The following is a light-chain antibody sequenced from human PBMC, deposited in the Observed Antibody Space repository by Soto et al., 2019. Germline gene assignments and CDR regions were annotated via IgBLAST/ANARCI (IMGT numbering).Light chain of an antibody. CDR1: QGIRND. Sequence: AIKMTQSPSSLSASVGDRVTITCRASQGIRNDLGWFQQKPGKAPKLLIYAASSLQSGVPSRFSGSGSGTDFTLTISSLQPEDFATYYCLQDYNYPRTFGQGTKVEIK. V-gene: IGKV1-6*01. J-gene: IGKJ1*01. CDR2: AAS. CDR3: LQDYNYPRT.